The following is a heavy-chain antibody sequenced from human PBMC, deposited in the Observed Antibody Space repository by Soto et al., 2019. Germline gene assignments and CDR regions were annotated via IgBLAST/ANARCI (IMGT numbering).Heavy chain of an antibody. D-gene: IGHD6-6*01. CDR2: IYPGDSDT. V-gene: IGHV5-51*01. Sequence: GESLKISCKGSGYSFTSYWIGSVRQMPGKGLEWMGIIYPGDSDTRYSPSFQGQVIISADKSISPAYLQWSSLKASVTAMYYSASGYSSSSRDYYYYGMDVWGQGTTVTVSS. CDR1: GYSFTSYW. J-gene: IGHJ6*02. CDR3: ASGYSSSSRDYYYYGMDV.